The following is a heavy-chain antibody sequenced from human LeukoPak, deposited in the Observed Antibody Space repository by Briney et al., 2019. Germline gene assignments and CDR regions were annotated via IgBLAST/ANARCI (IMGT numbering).Heavy chain of an antibody. CDR1: GYTFTDYY. CDR3: ARAKTHIVVVTPWYYYGMDV. CDR2: ISPNSGGA. J-gene: IGHJ6*02. V-gene: IGHV1-2*02. D-gene: IGHD2-21*02. Sequence: ASVKVSCKTSGYTFTDYYIHWVRQAPGQGLEWMGWISPNSGGANYAQKFQGRVTMTRDTSISTAYMELSSLRSEDTAVYYCARAKTHIVVVTPWYYYGMDVWGQGTTVTVSS.